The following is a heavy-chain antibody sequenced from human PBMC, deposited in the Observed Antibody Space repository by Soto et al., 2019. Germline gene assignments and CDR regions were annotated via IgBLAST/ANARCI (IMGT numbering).Heavy chain of an antibody. CDR3: AIYPDDYGSGDAFDF. D-gene: IGHD4-17*01. CDR2: IYYSGST. J-gene: IGHJ3*01. Sequence: SETLSLTCTVSGGSISSGGYYWSWIRQHPGKGLEWIGYIYYSGSTYYNPSLKSRVTISVDTSKNQFSLKLSSVTAADTAVYYCAIYPDDYGSGDAFDFWGQGTMVTVSS. CDR1: GGSISSGGYY. V-gene: IGHV4-31*03.